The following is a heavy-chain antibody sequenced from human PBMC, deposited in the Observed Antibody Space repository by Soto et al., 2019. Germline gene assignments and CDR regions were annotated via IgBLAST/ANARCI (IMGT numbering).Heavy chain of an antibody. CDR3: GVAGRDYYYYYIDV. V-gene: IGHV1-69*13. Sequence: SVKVSCKASAGTFSSYAISWVRQAPGQGLEWMGGLIPIFGTASYAQKFQGRVTITADESTSTAYMELSSMRYEDTAVSYCGVAGRDYYYYYIDVWGQGTTVTVSS. CDR2: LIPIFGTA. CDR1: AGTFSSYA. J-gene: IGHJ6*03. D-gene: IGHD6-6*01.